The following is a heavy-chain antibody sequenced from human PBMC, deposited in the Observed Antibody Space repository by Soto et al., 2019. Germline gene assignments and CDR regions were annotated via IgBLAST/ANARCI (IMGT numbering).Heavy chain of an antibody. J-gene: IGHJ6*02. V-gene: IGHV1-46*03. CDR2: INPSGGST. D-gene: IGHD3-22*01. CDR3: ASYYYDSSGYQNRPPYYYYGTDV. Sequence: GLEWMGIINPSGGSTSYAQKFQGRVTMTRDTSTSTVYMELSSLRSEDTAVYYCASYYYDSSGYQNRPPYYYYGTDVRVQGTTVIVS.